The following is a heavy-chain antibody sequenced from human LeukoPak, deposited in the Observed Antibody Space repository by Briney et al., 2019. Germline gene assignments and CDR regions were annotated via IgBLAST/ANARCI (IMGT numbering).Heavy chain of an antibody. D-gene: IGHD4-17*01. CDR1: GFTFSSYA. CDR2: ISYDGSNK. Sequence: GRSLRLSCAASGFTFSSYAMHWVRQAPGKGLEWVAVISYDGSNKYYADSVKGRFTISRDNSKNTLYLQMNSLRAEDTAVYYCTKDSGGDYALDYYYYMDVWGKGTTVTISS. J-gene: IGHJ6*03. V-gene: IGHV3-30*04. CDR3: TKDSGGDYALDYYYYMDV.